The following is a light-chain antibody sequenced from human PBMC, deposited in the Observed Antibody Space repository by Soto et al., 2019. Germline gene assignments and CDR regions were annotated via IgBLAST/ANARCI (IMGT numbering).Light chain of an antibody. V-gene: IGKV3-20*01. J-gene: IGKJ1*01. Sequence: EIVMTHSPATLSVSPGGRATLSCRASQSVSSNYLAWYQQKSGQAPRLLIYGISSRATGIPDRFSGSGSGTDFTLTISRLEPEDFAVYYCQQYGTSRTFGQGTKVDIK. CDR2: GIS. CDR1: QSVSSNY. CDR3: QQYGTSRT.